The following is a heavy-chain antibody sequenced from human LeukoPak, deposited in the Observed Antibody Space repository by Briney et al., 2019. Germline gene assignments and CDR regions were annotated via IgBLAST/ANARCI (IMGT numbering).Heavy chain of an antibody. CDR3: ARLSYYYDSSGSLQY. D-gene: IGHD3-22*01. CDR2: INPNSGGT. Sequence: ASLKVSCKASRYTFTGYYMHCVRQAPGQGLEWLGWINPNSGGTNYAQKFQGRVTMTRDTSISTAYMELSRLRSDDTAVYYCARLSYYYDSSGSLQYWGQGTLVTVSS. CDR1: RYTFTGYY. V-gene: IGHV1-2*02. J-gene: IGHJ4*02.